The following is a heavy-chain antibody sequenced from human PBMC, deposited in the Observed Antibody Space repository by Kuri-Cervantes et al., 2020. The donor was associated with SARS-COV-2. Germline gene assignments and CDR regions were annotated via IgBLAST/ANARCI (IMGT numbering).Heavy chain of an antibody. J-gene: IGHJ3*02. D-gene: IGHD2-2*01. CDR1: GYSISSDYY. Sequence: SETLSLTCTVSGYSISSDYYWGWIRQPPGKGLEWIGSVYRSGSTYNNPSLESRITISVDTSKNQFSLKLSSVTAADTAVYYCARRHIVVVPAASLPSDAFDIWGQGTMVTVSS. V-gene: IGHV4-38-2*02. CDR3: ARRHIVVVPAASLPSDAFDI. CDR2: VYRSGST.